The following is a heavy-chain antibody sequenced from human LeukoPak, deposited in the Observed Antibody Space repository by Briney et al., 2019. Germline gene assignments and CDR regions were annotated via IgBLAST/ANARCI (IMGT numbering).Heavy chain of an antibody. Sequence: SETLSLTCTVSGGSISSYYWSWIRQPAGKGLEWIGRIYTSGSTNYNPSLKSRVTISVDTSKNQFSLKLSSVTAADTAVYYCASTGTTRAAFDIWGQGTMVTVSS. CDR1: GGSISSYY. CDR3: ASTGTTRAAFDI. CDR2: IYTSGST. D-gene: IGHD4-17*01. V-gene: IGHV4-4*07. J-gene: IGHJ3*02.